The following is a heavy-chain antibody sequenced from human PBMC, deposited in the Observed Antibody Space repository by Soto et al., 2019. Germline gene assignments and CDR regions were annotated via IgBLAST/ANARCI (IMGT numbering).Heavy chain of an antibody. CDR3: ARSWQQLVPLDY. Sequence: SETLSLTCAVYGGSFSGYYWTWIRQPPGTGLEWIGSIYYSGSTYYNPSLKSRVTISVDTSKNQFSLKLSSVTAADTAVYYCARSWQQLVPLDYWGQGTLVTVSS. CDR1: GGSFSGYY. J-gene: IGHJ4*02. D-gene: IGHD6-13*01. CDR2: IYYSGST. V-gene: IGHV4-34*01.